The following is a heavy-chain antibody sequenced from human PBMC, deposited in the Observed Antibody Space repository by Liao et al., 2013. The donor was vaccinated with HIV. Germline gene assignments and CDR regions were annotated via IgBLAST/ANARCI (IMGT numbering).Heavy chain of an antibody. CDR3: ARGDNGFWSGSHYYFYYMDV. Sequence: QVQLQESGPGMIKPSQTLSLNCTVSGGSISTGNYYWNWLRQPPGKGLEWIGHIYYTGTTYYNPSLNSRVTISLDTSKRLFSLKLASVTAADTAVYYCARGDNGFWSGSHYYFYYMDVWGKGTTVTVSS. CDR1: GGSISTGNYY. CDR2: IYYTGTT. V-gene: IGHV4-30-4*01. D-gene: IGHD3-3*01. J-gene: IGHJ6*03.